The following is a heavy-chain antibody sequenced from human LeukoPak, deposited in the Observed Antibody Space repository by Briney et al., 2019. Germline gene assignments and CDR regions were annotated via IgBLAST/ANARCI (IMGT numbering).Heavy chain of an antibody. CDR1: GYTFTGYY. V-gene: IGHV1-2*02. J-gene: IGHJ4*02. CDR3: ARVQLRYFDWLFDLDY. Sequence: RASVKVSCKASGYTFTGYYMHWVRQAPGQGLEWMGWINPNSGGTNYAQKFQGRVTMTRDTSISTAYVELSRLRSDDTAVYYCARVQLRYFDWLFDLDYWGQGTLVTVSS. D-gene: IGHD3-9*01. CDR2: INPNSGGT.